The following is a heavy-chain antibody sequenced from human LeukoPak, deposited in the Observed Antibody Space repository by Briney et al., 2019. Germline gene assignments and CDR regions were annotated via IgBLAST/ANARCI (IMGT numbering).Heavy chain of an antibody. CDR1: GFTFDDYA. J-gene: IGHJ3*02. V-gene: IGHV3-9*01. D-gene: IGHD3-9*01. Sequence: GRSLRLSCAASGFTFDDYAMHWVRQAPGKGLEWVSGISWNSGSIGYADSVKGRFTISRDNAQNSLYLQMNSLRAEDTALYYCAKDYVHYDILTGSFDIWGQGTMVTVSS. CDR3: AKDYVHYDILTGSFDI. CDR2: ISWNSGSI.